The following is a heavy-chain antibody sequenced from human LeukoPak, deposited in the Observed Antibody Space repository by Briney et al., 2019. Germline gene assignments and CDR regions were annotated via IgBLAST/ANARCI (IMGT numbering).Heavy chain of an antibody. CDR1: GYTFIRFG. J-gene: IGHJ4*02. D-gene: IGHD3-22*01. V-gene: IGHV1-18*01. CDR2: ISAYNGDT. CDR3: ARDQGNGYLGDY. Sequence: ASVKVSCKASGYTFIRFGFSWVRQAPGQGLEWMGWISAYNGDTNHAQKVQGRVTMTTDTSTTTAYMELRSLRSDDTAVYYCARDQGNGYLGDYWGQGTLITVSS.